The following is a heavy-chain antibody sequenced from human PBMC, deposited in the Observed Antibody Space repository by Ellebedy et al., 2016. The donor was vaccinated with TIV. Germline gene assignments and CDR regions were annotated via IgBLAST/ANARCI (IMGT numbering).Heavy chain of an antibody. J-gene: IGHJ6*02. Sequence: SETLSLTCVISGDSVSTDIGWNWIRQSPSRGLEWLGRTYYRSKWNNDYAVSLKSRITINPATSKNQFSLQLNSVTPEDTAVYYCARGWFGSGMGVWGQGTTVTVSS. CDR2: TYYRSKWNN. CDR3: ARGWFGSGMGV. CDR1: GDSVSTDIG. V-gene: IGHV6-1*01. D-gene: IGHD3-16*01.